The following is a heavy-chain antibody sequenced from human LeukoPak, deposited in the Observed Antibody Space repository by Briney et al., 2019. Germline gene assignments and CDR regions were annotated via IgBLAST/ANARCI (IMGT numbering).Heavy chain of an antibody. D-gene: IGHD3-3*01. V-gene: IGHV3-9*01. Sequence: GGSLRLSCAASGFTFDDYAMHWVRQAPGKGLEWVSGISWNSGSIGYADSVKGRFTISRDNAKNSLYLQMNSLRAEDTALYYCARGMDFWSGYADYWGQGTPVTVSS. CDR2: ISWNSGSI. J-gene: IGHJ4*02. CDR3: ARGMDFWSGYADY. CDR1: GFTFDDYA.